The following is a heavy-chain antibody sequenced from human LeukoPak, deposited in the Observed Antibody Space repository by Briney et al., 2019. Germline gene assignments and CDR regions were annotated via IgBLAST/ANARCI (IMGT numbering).Heavy chain of an antibody. CDR1: GYTFTNYY. CDR3: ARLVGATQNWFDP. Sequence: ASVKVSCKASGYTFTNYYVHWVRQAPGQGLEWMGWINPNSGGTNYAQKFQGRVTMTRDTSISTAYMELSRLRSDDTAVYYCARLVGATQNWFDPWGQGTLVTVSS. CDR2: INPNSGGT. V-gene: IGHV1-2*02. D-gene: IGHD1-26*01. J-gene: IGHJ5*02.